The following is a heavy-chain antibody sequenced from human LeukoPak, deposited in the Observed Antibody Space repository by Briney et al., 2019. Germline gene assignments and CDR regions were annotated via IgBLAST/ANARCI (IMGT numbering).Heavy chain of an antibody. J-gene: IGHJ4*02. CDR1: GFTFSSYA. V-gene: IGHV3-23*01. D-gene: IGHD5-18*01. CDR2: ISGSGGST. Sequence: QPGGSLRLSCAASGFTFSSYAMSWVRQAPGKGLEWVSAISGSGGSTYYADSVKGRFTISRDNAKNSLYLQMNSLRAEDTAVYYCARGSTAMVNWGQGTLVTASS. CDR3: ARGSTAMVN.